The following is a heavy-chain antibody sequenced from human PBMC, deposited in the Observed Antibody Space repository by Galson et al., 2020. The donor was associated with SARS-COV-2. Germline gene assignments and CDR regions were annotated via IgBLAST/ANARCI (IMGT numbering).Heavy chain of an antibody. CDR3: ARILGCSSIWPHFDY. V-gene: IGHV2-70*01. Sequence: SGPTLVKPTQTLTLTCTFSGFSLSTSGMCVSWIRQPPGKALEWLALIDWDDDKYYSTSLKTRLTISKDTSKNQVVLTMTNMDPVDTATYYCARILGCSSIWPHFDYWGQGTLVTVSS. D-gene: IGHD6-13*01. J-gene: IGHJ4*02. CDR1: GFSLSTSGMC. CDR2: IDWDDDK.